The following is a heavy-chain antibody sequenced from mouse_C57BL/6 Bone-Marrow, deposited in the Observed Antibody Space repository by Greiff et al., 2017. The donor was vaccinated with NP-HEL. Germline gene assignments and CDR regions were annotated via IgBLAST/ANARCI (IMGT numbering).Heavy chain of an antibody. J-gene: IGHJ3*01. D-gene: IGHD2-4*01. CDR3: ARQRDYDSSWFAY. V-gene: IGHV5-6*01. CDR2: ISSGGSYT. Sequence: EVQVVESGGDLVKPGGSLKLSCAASGFTFSSYGMSWVRPTPDKRLEWVATISSGGSYTYYPDSVKGRFTISRDNAKNNRYLQMSSLKSEDTAMYYCARQRDYDSSWFAYWGQGTLVTVSA. CDR1: GFTFSSYG.